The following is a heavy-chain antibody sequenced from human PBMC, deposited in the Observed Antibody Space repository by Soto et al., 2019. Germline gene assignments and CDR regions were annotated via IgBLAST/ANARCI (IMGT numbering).Heavy chain of an antibody. CDR3: ARDRYDFWSGYYAAYYYYYMDV. Sequence: LSLTCAISGDSVSSNSAAWNWIRQSPSRGLEWLGRTYYRSKWYNDYAVSVKSRITINPDTSKNQFSLQLNSVTPEDTAVYYCARDRYDFWSGYYAAYYYYYMDVWGKGTTVTVSS. V-gene: IGHV6-1*01. CDR2: TYYRSKWYN. J-gene: IGHJ6*03. CDR1: GDSVSSNSAA. D-gene: IGHD3-3*01.